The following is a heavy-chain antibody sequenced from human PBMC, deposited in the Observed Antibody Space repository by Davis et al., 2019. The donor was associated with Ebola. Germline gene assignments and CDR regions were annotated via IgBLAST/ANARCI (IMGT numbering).Heavy chain of an antibody. CDR2: IIPILDIA. J-gene: IGHJ4*02. D-gene: IGHD3-10*01. CDR3: ARVGGNELLWFGEPFDY. V-gene: IGHV1-69*10. Sequence: AASVKVSCKTSGGTFSSYTITWVRQAPGQGLEWMGRIIPILDIANYAQKFQGRVTITADSSTSTAYMELSSLSSEDTAVYYCARVGGNELLWFGEPFDYWGQGTLVTVSS. CDR1: GGTFSSYT.